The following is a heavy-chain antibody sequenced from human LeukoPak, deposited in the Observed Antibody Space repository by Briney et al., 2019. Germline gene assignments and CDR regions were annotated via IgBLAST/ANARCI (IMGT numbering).Heavy chain of an antibody. V-gene: IGHV4-38-2*02. J-gene: IGHJ4*02. D-gene: IGHD5-18*01. CDR3: ARSYTYGYQRGFDY. CDR1: GYSIRNGYF. CDR2: IHHSGDS. Sequence: SETLSLTCSVSGYSIRNGYFWGWIRQTPGRGLEWIGTIHHSGDSYYNPSLNNRVTISAEMSQNHVSLRLTSVTAADTAIYFCARSYTYGYQRGFDYWGQGTLVTVSS.